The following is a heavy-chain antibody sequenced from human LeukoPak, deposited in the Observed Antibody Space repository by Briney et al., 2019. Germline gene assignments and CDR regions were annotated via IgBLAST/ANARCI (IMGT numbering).Heavy chain of an antibody. Sequence: ASLKVSCKVSGYTFTGYYIHWVRQAPGQGLEWMGWVNPNSGGTNYAQKFQGRVTMTRDTSISTAYMELGRLRSDDTAVYYCARDESGYDFAYWGQGTLVTVSS. J-gene: IGHJ4*02. D-gene: IGHD5-12*01. V-gene: IGHV1-2*02. CDR2: VNPNSGGT. CDR3: ARDESGYDFAY. CDR1: GYTFTGYY.